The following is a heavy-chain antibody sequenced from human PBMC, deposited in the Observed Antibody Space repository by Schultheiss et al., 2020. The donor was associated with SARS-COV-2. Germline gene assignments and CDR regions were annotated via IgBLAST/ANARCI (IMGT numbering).Heavy chain of an antibody. CDR1: GFTFSSYG. J-gene: IGHJ4*02. V-gene: IGHV3-64*04. D-gene: IGHD3-9*01. Sequence: GGSLRLSCAASGFTFSSYGMHWVRQAPGKGLEYVSAISSNGGSTYYADSVKGRFTISRDNAKNSLYLQMNSLRAEDTAVYYCAKDLPPYYDILTGYWGFDYWGQGTLVTVSS. CDR3: AKDLPPYYDILTGYWGFDY. CDR2: ISSNGGST.